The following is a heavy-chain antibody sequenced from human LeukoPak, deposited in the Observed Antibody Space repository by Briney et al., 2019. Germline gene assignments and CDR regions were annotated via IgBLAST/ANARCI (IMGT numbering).Heavy chain of an antibody. V-gene: IGHV1-2*02. Sequence: ASVKVSCKASGYTFTGYYMHWVRQAPGQGLEWMGWINPNSGGTNYAQKFQGRVTMTRDTSISTAYMELSRLRSDDTAVYYCARLETGFYHMDVWGKGTTVTVSS. D-gene: IGHD1-14*01. CDR2: INPNSGGT. J-gene: IGHJ6*03. CDR3: ARLETGFYHMDV. CDR1: GYTFTGYY.